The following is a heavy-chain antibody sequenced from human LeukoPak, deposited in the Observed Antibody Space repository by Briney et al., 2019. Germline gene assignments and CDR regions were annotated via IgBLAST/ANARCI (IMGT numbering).Heavy chain of an antibody. CDR3: ARGQCGGDCYSTNWFDP. J-gene: IGHJ5*02. Sequence: PSETPSLTCAVYGGSFSGYYWSWIRQPPGKGLEWIGEINHSGSTNYNPSLKSRVTISVDTSKNQFSLKLSSVTAADTAVYYCARGQCGGDCYSTNWFDPWGQGTLVTVSS. CDR2: INHSGST. D-gene: IGHD2-21*02. V-gene: IGHV4-34*01. CDR1: GGSFSGYY.